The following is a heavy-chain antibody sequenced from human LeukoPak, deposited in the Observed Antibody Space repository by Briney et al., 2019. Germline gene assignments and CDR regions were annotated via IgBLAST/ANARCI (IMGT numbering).Heavy chain of an antibody. J-gene: IGHJ4*02. CDR1: GGSISSSSYY. CDR3: ARGPGTALVRGGLY. V-gene: IGHV4-39*07. CDR2: IYYSGST. Sequence: SETLSLTCTVSGGSISSSSYYWGWIRQPPGKGLEWIGSIYYSGSTYYNPSLKSRVTISVDTSKNQFSLKLSSVTAADTAVYYCARGPGTALVRGGLYWGLGTLVTVSS. D-gene: IGHD5-18*01.